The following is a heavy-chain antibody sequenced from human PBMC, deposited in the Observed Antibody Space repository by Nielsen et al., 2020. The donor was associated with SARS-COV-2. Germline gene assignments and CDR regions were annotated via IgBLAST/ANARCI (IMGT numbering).Heavy chain of an antibody. D-gene: IGHD4-11*01. CDR2: ISYDGSNK. J-gene: IGHJ6*03. CDR1: GFTFSSYA. CDR3: ARAGGTVTLYYMDV. Sequence: GESLKISCAASGFTFSSYAMHWVRQAPGKGLEWVAVISYDGSNKYYADSVKGRFTISRDNSKNTLYLQMNSLRAEDTAVYYCARAGGTVTLYYMDVWGKGTTVTVSS. V-gene: IGHV3-30-3*01.